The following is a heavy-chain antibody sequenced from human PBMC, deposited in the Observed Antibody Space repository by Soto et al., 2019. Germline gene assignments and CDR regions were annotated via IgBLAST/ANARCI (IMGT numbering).Heavy chain of an antibody. J-gene: IGHJ5*02. CDR3: ARDKRVTMIGGWFDP. V-gene: IGHV4-38-2*02. CDR1: GYSISSGYY. Sequence: PSETLSLTCVVSGYSISSGYYWAWVRQPPGRELEWIGSIYHSGKTYYKPSLRSRVTVSVDTSKNQFPMKLISVTAADTAVYYCARDKRVTMIGGWFDPWGQGTLVTV. D-gene: IGHD3-22*01. CDR2: IYHSGKT.